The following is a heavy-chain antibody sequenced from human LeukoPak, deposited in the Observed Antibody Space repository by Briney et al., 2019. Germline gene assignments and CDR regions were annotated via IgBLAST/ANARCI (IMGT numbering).Heavy chain of an antibody. V-gene: IGHV1-69*05. Sequence: EASVKVSCKASGGTFSSYAISWVRQAPGQGLEWMGGIIPIFGTANYAQKFQGRVTITTDESTSTAYMELSSLRSEDTAVYYCARGQWELLPDAFDIWGQGTMVTVSS. J-gene: IGHJ3*02. CDR3: ARGQWELLPDAFDI. CDR1: GGTFSSYA. CDR2: IIPIFGTA. D-gene: IGHD1-26*01.